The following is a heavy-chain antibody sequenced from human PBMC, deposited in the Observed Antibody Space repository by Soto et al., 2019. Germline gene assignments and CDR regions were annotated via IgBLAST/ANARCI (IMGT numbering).Heavy chain of an antibody. D-gene: IGHD2-2*01. CDR2: IIPILGIA. V-gene: IGHV1-69*02. Sequence: QVQLVQSGAEVKKPGSSVKVSCKASGGTFSSYTISWVRQAPGQGLEWRGRIIPILGIANYAQKFQGRVTITADKSTSTAYMELSSLRSEDTAVYYCAYLGNCSSTSCYDYYYYYMDVWGKGTTVTVSS. CDR1: GGTFSSYT. CDR3: AYLGNCSSTSCYDYYYYYMDV. J-gene: IGHJ6*03.